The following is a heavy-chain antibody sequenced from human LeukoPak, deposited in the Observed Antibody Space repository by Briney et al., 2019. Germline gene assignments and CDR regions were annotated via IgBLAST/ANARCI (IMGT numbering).Heavy chain of an antibody. CDR1: GYSFTSYW. CDR3: ARPTRGYSYGDDAFDI. D-gene: IGHD5-18*01. Sequence: GESLKISCKGSGYSFTSYWIGWVRQMPGKGLEWMGIIYPGDSDTRYSPSFQGQVTISADKSISTAYLQWSSLKASDTAMYYCARPTRGYSYGDDAFDIWGQGTMVTVSS. J-gene: IGHJ3*02. V-gene: IGHV5-51*01. CDR2: IYPGDSDT.